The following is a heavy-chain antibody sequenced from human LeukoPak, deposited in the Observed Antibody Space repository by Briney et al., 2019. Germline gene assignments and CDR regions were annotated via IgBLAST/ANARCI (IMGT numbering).Heavy chain of an antibody. Sequence: GGSLRLTCAASGFTFSSYAMNWVRQAPGKWLGWVSGITGSGGSTWYADSVKGRFTISRDNSKNTLYLQLNSLRAAATAVSFCAKDDGALRLWESFDYWGQGTLVTVSS. CDR2: ITGSGGST. V-gene: IGHV3-23*01. D-gene: IGHD3-16*01. CDR1: GFTFSSYA. J-gene: IGHJ4*02. CDR3: AKDDGALRLWESFDY.